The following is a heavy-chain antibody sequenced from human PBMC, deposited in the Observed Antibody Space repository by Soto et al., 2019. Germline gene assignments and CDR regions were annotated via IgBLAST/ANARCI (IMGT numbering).Heavy chain of an antibody. J-gene: IGHJ5*02. Sequence: GASVKVSCNASGYPFDTYGINWVRQAPGQRPEWMGWISAYNGQTDYAQNFQGRVTMATDTSTNTAYMELRNLRSDDTAVYYCVRDPHEFWNSYFLDPCGPGTLVTVSS. D-gene: IGHD3-3*01. CDR2: ISAYNGQT. V-gene: IGHV1-18*01. CDR3: VRDPHEFWNSYFLDP. CDR1: GYPFDTYG.